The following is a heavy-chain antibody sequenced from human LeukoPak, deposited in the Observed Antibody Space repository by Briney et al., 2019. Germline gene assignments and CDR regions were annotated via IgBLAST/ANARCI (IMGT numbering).Heavy chain of an antibody. J-gene: IGHJ6*02. CDR1: GGSFSGYY. CDR2: INHSGST. Sequence: TSETLSLTCAVYGGSFSGYYWSWIRQPPGKGLEWIGEINHSGSTNYNPSPKSRVTISVDTSKNQFSLKLSSVTAADTAVYYCARGGVTTVTPIYYYYYYGMDVWGQGTTVTVSS. CDR3: ARGGVTTVTPIYYYYYYGMDV. D-gene: IGHD4-17*01. V-gene: IGHV4-34*01.